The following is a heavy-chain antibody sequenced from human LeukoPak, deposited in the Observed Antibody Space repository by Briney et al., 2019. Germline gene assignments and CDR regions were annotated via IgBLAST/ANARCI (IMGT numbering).Heavy chain of an antibody. CDR1: GFIFSDYY. Sequence: GGSLRLSCAASGFIFSDYYMSWIRQAPGKGLEWVSYISSSGSTIYYADSVKGRFTISRDNAKNSLYLQMNSLRVEDTAVYYCARDAGGRTQREGWFDPWGQGTLVTVSS. D-gene: IGHD1-26*01. J-gene: IGHJ5*02. V-gene: IGHV3-11*04. CDR3: ARDAGGRTQREGWFDP. CDR2: ISSSGSTI.